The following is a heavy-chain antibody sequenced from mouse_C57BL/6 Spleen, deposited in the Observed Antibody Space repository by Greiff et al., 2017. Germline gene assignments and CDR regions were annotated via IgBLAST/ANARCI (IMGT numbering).Heavy chain of an antibody. CDR2: ISYDGSN. D-gene: IGHD3-3*01. V-gene: IGHV3-6*01. CDR1: GYSITSGYY. CDR3: VRGGPSPYYFDY. J-gene: IGHJ2*01. Sequence: VQLKQSGPGLVKPSQSLSLTCSVTGYSITSGYYWNWIRQFPGNKLEWMGYISYDGSNNYNPSLKNRISITRDTSKNQFFLKLNSVTTEDTATYYCVRGGPSPYYFDYWGQGTTLTVSS.